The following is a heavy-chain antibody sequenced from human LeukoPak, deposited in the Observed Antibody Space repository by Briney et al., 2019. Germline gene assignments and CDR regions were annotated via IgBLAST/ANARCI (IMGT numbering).Heavy chain of an antibody. Sequence: PSETLSLTCTVSGGSVSSGSFYWSWIRQPPGMGLEWIGEINHSGSTNHNPSLKSRVTISVDPSKNQLSLKLSSVTAADTAVYYRARVRTTVTTFKNYYYGMDVWGQGTTVTVSS. CDR2: INHSGST. CDR1: GGSVSSGSFY. CDR3: ARVRTTVTTFKNYYYGMDV. J-gene: IGHJ6*02. D-gene: IGHD4-17*01. V-gene: IGHV4-39*07.